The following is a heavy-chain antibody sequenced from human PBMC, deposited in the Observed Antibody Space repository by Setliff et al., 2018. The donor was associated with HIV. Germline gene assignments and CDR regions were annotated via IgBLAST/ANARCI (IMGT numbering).Heavy chain of an antibody. V-gene: IGHV4-39*07. D-gene: IGHD2-15*01. CDR1: GGSISTSTYY. Sequence: SETLSLTWTVSGGSISTSTYYWGWIRQPPGKGLEWIGSIYYSGSTYYNSSLKSRVTMSVDTSKNQFSLRLSSVTAADTAVYYCARDFRLPVDAGLYYSYYMDVWGRGTTVTVSS. J-gene: IGHJ6*03. CDR3: ARDFRLPVDAGLYYSYYMDV. CDR2: IYYSGST.